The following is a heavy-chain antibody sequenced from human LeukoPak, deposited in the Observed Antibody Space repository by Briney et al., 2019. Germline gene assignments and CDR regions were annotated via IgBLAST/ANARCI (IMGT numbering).Heavy chain of an antibody. CDR1: GGSFSGYY. Sequence: SETLSLTCAVYGGSFSGYYWSWIRQPPGKGLEWIGEINHSGSTNYNPSLKSRVTISVDTSKNQFSLKLSSVTAADTAVYYCAGLRYYYDSSGPYYFDYWGQGTLVTVSS. CDR3: AGLRYYYDSSGPYYFDY. V-gene: IGHV4-34*01. D-gene: IGHD3-22*01. CDR2: INHSGST. J-gene: IGHJ4*02.